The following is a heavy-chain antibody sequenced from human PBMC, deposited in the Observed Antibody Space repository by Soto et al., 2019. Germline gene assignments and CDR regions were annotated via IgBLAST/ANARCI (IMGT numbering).Heavy chain of an antibody. J-gene: IGHJ4*02. CDR1: GGTFSSYA. CDR2: IIPIFGTA. V-gene: IGHV1-69*06. D-gene: IGHD6-13*01. CDR3: ARDRVAYSSSWYPSRSFDY. Sequence: ASVKVSCKASGGTFSSYAISWVRQAPGQGLEWMGGIIPIFGTANYAQRFQGRVTITADKSTSTAYMELSSLRSEDTAVYYCARDRVAYSSSWYPSRSFDYWGRGTLVTVSS.